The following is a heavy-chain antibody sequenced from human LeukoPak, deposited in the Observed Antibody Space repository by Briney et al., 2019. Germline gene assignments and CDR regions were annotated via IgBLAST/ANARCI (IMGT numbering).Heavy chain of an antibody. V-gene: IGHV1-18*01. CDR2: ISANNGKT. CDR1: GYNFATYG. Sequence: GASVNVSCKASGYNFATYGFCWVRQAPGHGLEWMGWISANNGKTAYAQKFQGRVTLTTDTSTTTAYLELRTLRPDDTAVYYCAKVAGDRMDYWGQGTLVTVSP. D-gene: IGHD6-13*01. J-gene: IGHJ4*02. CDR3: AKVAGDRMDY.